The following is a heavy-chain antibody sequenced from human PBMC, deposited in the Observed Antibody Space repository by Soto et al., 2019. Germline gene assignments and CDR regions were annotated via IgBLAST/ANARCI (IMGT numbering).Heavy chain of an antibody. Sequence: QVQLVQSGAEVKKPGSSVRVSCKASGDTFNFYSINWVRQAPGLGLEWMGRINPILSMSNYAQRFQGRVTLTAYKYTSTAYMELSSLRSEDTAMYYCASSYGSGYRAFDSWGQGALGPVSS. V-gene: IGHV1-69*02. CDR1: GDTFNFYS. CDR3: ASSYGSGYRAFDS. J-gene: IGHJ4*02. D-gene: IGHD3-10*01. CDR2: INPILSMS.